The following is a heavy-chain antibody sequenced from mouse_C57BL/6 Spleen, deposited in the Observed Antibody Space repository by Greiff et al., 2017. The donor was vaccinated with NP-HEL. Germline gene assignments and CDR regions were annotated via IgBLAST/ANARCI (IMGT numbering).Heavy chain of an antibody. D-gene: IGHD2-4*01. CDR2: ISSGGDYI. Sequence: EVKLVESGEGLVKPGGSLKLSCAASGFTFSSYAMSWVRQTPEKRLEWVAYISSGGDYIYYADTVKGRFTISRDNARNTLYLQMSSLKSEDTAMYYCTRDDYDGYYYAMDYWGQGTSVTVSS. CDR3: TRDDYDGYYYAMDY. J-gene: IGHJ4*01. CDR1: GFTFSSYA. V-gene: IGHV5-9-1*02.